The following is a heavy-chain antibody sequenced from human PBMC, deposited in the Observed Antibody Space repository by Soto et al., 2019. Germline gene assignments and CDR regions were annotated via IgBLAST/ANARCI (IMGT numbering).Heavy chain of an antibody. D-gene: IGHD3-10*01. Sequence: QVQLVQSGVEVKKAGASVKVSCKASGYTFSSYGISWARQAPGQGLEWMGWISDYNGNTHYAQKFQGRLIMTTDTATRPAYMEFRGLRSDGTAADFCSREGYYSGSGTNSPPRYYGMDVWGQGTTVTVSS. CDR3: SREGYYSGSGTNSPPRYYGMDV. V-gene: IGHV1-18*01. CDR1: GYTFSSYG. CDR2: ISDYNGNT. J-gene: IGHJ6*02.